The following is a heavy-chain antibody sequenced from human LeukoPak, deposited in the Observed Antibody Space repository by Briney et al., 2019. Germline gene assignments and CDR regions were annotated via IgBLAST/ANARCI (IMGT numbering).Heavy chain of an antibody. CDR3: ARVTPFHYYGSGSYYNFHWWFDR. V-gene: IGHV1-2*02. CDR1: GYTFTGYY. Sequence: ASVKVSCKASGYTFTGYYMHWVRQAPGQGLEWMGWINPNSGGTNYAQKFQGRVTMTRDTSISTAYMELSRLRSDDTAVYYCARVTPFHYYGSGSYYNFHWWFDRWGQGTLVTVSS. CDR2: INPNSGGT. J-gene: IGHJ5*02. D-gene: IGHD3-10*01.